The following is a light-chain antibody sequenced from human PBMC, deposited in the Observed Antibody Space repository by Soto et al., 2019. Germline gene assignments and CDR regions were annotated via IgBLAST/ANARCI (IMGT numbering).Light chain of an antibody. CDR3: CSYAGSYTPVV. J-gene: IGLJ2*01. Sequence: QSVLTQPRSVSGSPGQSVTISCTGTSSDVGGYNYVSWYQQHPGKAPKLMIYDVSKRPSGVPDRFSGSKSGNTASLTISGLQAEDEADYYCCSYAGSYTPVVFGEGTKPTVL. CDR1: SSDVGGYNY. V-gene: IGLV2-11*01. CDR2: DVS.